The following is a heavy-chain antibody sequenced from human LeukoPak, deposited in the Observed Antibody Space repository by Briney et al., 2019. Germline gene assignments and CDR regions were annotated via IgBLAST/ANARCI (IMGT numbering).Heavy chain of an antibody. CDR3: ARGLRYYYYYMDV. CDR2: ISASGTT. V-gene: IGHV4-4*09. CDR1: GGSMTNYY. Sequence: PSETLSLTCTVSGGSMTNYYWNWIRQPPGKGLEWIGYISASGTTNYNPSLMSRVTISVDTSKNQFSLKLGSVTAADTAVYYCARGLRYYYYYMDVWGKGTTVTVSS. J-gene: IGHJ6*03.